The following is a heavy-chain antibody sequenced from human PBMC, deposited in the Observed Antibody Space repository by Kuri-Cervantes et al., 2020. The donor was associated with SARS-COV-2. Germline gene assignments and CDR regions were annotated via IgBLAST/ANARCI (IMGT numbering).Heavy chain of an antibody. V-gene: IGHV3-30-3*01. Sequence: GESLKISCAASGFTFCSYAMHWVRQAPGKGLEWVAVISYDGSNKYYADSVKGRFTISRDDSKNTLYLQMNSLRVEDTAVYYCAREFHDFWSGYYGPYYFYAMDVWGQGTTVTVSS. J-gene: IGHJ6*02. D-gene: IGHD3-3*01. CDR1: GFTFCSYA. CDR3: AREFHDFWSGYYGPYYFYAMDV. CDR2: ISYDGSNK.